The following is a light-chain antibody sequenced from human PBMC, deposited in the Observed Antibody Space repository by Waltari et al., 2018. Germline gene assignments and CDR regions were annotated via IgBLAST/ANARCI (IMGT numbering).Light chain of an antibody. CDR3: QQYGSSVMYT. J-gene: IGKJ2*01. V-gene: IGKV3-20*01. CDR2: CAS. CDR1: QYLTKWY. Sequence: VMLTQSPGTLSLSPGESATVSCRASQYLTKWYVAWYQQKPGQAPRLLIYCASSRSAGIPDRFSGSGSWTDFTLTISRLEPEDFAVYYFQQYGSSVMYTFGQGTKLEMK.